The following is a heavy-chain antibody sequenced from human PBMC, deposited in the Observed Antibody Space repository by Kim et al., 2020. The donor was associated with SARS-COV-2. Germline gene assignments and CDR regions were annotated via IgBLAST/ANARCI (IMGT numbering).Heavy chain of an antibody. Sequence: SETLSLTCTVSGYSISSGYYWGWIRQPPGKGLEWIGSIYHSGSTYYNPSLKSRVTISVDTSKNQFSLKLSSVTAADTAVYYCARSHYDSSGYWDWYFDLWGRGTLVTVSS. CDR2: IYHSGST. D-gene: IGHD3-22*01. CDR1: GYSISSGYY. J-gene: IGHJ2*01. V-gene: IGHV4-38-2*02. CDR3: ARSHYDSSGYWDWYFDL.